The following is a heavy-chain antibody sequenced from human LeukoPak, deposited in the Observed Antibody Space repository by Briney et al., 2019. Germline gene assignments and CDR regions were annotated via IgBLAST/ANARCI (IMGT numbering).Heavy chain of an antibody. J-gene: IGHJ6*02. CDR2: ISGSGGST. CDR1: GFTFSSYA. V-gene: IGHV3-23*01. D-gene: IGHD6-19*01. CDR3: AKDMRAVADLYYYYGMDV. Sequence: GGSLRLSCAASGFTFSSYAMSWVRQAPGKGLEWVSAISGSGGSTYYADSVKGRFTISRDNSKNTLYLQMNSLRAEDTAVYYCAKDMRAVADLYYYYGMDVWGQGTTVTVSS.